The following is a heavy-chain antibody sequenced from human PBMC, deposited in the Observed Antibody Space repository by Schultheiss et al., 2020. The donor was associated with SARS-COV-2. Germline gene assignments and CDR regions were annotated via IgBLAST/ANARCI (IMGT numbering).Heavy chain of an antibody. D-gene: IGHD1-26*01. CDR1: GGSISRSTFY. Sequence: SQTLSLTCTVSGGSISRSTFYWGWIRQSPGKGLEWIGYIYYSGSTYYNPSLKSRVIISVDKSKNQFSLELNYVTAADTAVYYCARGGTGLFDYWGQGSLVTVSS. V-gene: IGHV4-39*07. CDR3: ARGGTGLFDY. J-gene: IGHJ4*02. CDR2: IYYSGST.